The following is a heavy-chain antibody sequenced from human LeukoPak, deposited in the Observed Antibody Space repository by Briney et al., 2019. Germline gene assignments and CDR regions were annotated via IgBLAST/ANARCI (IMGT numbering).Heavy chain of an antibody. V-gene: IGHV3-33*01. D-gene: IGHD3-22*01. J-gene: IGHJ4*02. CDR3: ARDLGIGVARDVFDY. Sequence: GRSLRLSCAASGFTFSSYGMHWVRQAPGKGLEWVAVIWYDGSNKYYADSVKGRFTISRDNSKNTLYLQMNSLRAEDTAVYYCARDLGIGVARDVFDYWGQGTLVTVSS. CDR1: GFTFSSYG. CDR2: IWYDGSNK.